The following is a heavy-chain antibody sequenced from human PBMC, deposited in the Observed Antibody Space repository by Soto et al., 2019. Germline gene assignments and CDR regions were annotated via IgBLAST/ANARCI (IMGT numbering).Heavy chain of an antibody. CDR3: ARANDLNAFDM. V-gene: IGHV3-53*04. CDR1: GFSVSATKY. CDR2: IYSGGTY. Sequence: EVQLVESGGGLVQPGGSLRLSCLASGFSVSATKYMNWLRQAPDKGLERVSVIYSGGTYYYADSVKGRFTISRHDSKNTLYLEMDSLRPEDTAVYFCARANDLNAFDMWGQGTMVTVSS. J-gene: IGHJ3*02.